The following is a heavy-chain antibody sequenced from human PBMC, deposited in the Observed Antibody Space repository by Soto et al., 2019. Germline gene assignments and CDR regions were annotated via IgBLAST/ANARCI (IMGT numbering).Heavy chain of an antibody. V-gene: IGHV3-33*01. CDR3: ARDHHYYDSRGSPADPFLGY. Sequence: GGSLRLSCAASGFTFSSYGMHWVRQAPGKGLEWVAVIWYDGSNKYYADSVKSRFTISRDNAKNTLYLQMNSLRAEDTAVYYCARDHHYYDSRGSPADPFLGYWGQGTLVNVSS. CDR1: GFTFSSYG. J-gene: IGHJ4*02. CDR2: IWYDGSNK. D-gene: IGHD3-22*01.